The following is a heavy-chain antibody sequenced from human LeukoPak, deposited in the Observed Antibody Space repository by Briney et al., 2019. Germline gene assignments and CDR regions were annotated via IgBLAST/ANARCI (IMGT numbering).Heavy chain of an antibody. Sequence: ASVKVSYKASGYTFTSYGISWVRQAPGQGLEWMGWISAYNGNTNYAQKLQGRVTMTTDTSTSTAYMELRSLRSDDTAVYYCAREDQAYDSSGYYMTDFDYWGQGTLVTVSS. D-gene: IGHD3-22*01. CDR3: AREDQAYDSSGYYMTDFDY. J-gene: IGHJ4*02. V-gene: IGHV1-18*01. CDR2: ISAYNGNT. CDR1: GYTFTSYG.